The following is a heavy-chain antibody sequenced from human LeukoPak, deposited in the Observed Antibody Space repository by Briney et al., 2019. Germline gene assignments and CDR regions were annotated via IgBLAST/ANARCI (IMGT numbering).Heavy chain of an antibody. CDR3: ANVPPTAVAGDYFDY. V-gene: IGHV3-23*01. Sequence: PGGSLRPSCAASGFTFSSYAMSWVRQAPGKGLEWVSAISGSGGSTYYADSVKGRFTISRDNSKNTLYLQMNSLRAEDTAVYYCANVPPTAVAGDYFDYWGQGTLVTVSS. CDR2: ISGSGGST. J-gene: IGHJ4*02. CDR1: GFTFSSYA. D-gene: IGHD6-19*01.